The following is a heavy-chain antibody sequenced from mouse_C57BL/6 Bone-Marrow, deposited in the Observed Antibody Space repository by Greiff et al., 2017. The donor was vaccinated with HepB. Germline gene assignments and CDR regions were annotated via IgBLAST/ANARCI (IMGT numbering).Heavy chain of an antibody. V-gene: IGHV5-4*01. Sequence: EVHLVESGGGLVKPGGSLKLSCAASGFTFSSYAMSWVRQTPEKRLEWVATISDGGSYTYYPDNVKGRFTISRDNAKNNLYLQMSHLKSEDTAMYYCARDRLGYWGQGTTLTVSS. J-gene: IGHJ2*01. CDR3: ARDRLGY. CDR2: ISDGGSYT. D-gene: IGHD1-2*01. CDR1: GFTFSSYA.